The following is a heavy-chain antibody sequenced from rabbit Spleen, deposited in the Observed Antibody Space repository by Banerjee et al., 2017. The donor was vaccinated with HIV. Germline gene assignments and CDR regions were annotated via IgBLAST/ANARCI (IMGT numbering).Heavy chain of an antibody. CDR3: ARDTGTSFSSYGMDL. J-gene: IGHJ6*01. D-gene: IGHD8-1*01. Sequence: EQLEESGGGLVKPEGSLTLTCTASGFSFSIDYFPCWVRQAPGKGLEWIACIYTGISTNTYYANWAKGRFTISKTSSTTVTLQMTSLTAADMATYFCARDTGTSFSSYGMDLWGPGTLVTVS. CDR1: GFSFSIDYF. CDR2: IYTGISTNT. V-gene: IGHV1S45*01.